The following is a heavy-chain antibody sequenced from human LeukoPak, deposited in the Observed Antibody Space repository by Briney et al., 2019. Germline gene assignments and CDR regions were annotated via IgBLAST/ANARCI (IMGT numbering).Heavy chain of an antibody. J-gene: IGHJ4*02. CDR3: AKDEGMIVALGFDY. D-gene: IGHD3-22*01. V-gene: IGHV3-30*02. CDR1: GFTFSSYG. Sequence: PGGSLRLSCAASGFTFSSYGMHWVRQAPGKGLEWVAFIRYDGSNKYYADSVKGRFTISRDNSKNTLYLQMNSLRAEDTAVYYCAKDEGMIVALGFDYWGQGTLVTVSS. CDR2: IRYDGSNK.